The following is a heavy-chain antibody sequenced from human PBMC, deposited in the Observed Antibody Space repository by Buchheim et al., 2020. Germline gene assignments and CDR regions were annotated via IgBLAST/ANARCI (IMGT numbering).Heavy chain of an antibody. CDR2: ISYDGSNK. V-gene: IGHV3-30*18. D-gene: IGHD6-13*01. CDR1: GFTFSSYG. J-gene: IGHJ6*02. Sequence: VQLVESGGGVVQPGRSLRLSCAASGFTFSSYGMHWVRQAPGKGLEWVAVISYDGSNKYYADSVKGRFTISRDNSKNTLYLQMNSLRAEDTAVYYCAKGNAGYSSSWLYYYYYGMDVWGQGTT. CDR3: AKGNAGYSSSWLYYYYYGMDV.